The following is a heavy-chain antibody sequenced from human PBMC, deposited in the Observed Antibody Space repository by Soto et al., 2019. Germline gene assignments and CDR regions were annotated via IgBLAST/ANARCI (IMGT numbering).Heavy chain of an antibody. V-gene: IGHV3-23*01. D-gene: IGHD1-26*01. CDR1: GFSITSFA. CDR2: ISASGGST. CDR3: AKVLSSGSYSGALEY. J-gene: IGHJ4*02. Sequence: PGGSLRLSGVASGFSITSFAMSWVRQAPGKGLEWASAISASGGSTYADSVKGRFTISRDNSKNTLYLQMNSLRVEDTAVYYCAKVLSSGSYSGALEYWGQGALVTVSS.